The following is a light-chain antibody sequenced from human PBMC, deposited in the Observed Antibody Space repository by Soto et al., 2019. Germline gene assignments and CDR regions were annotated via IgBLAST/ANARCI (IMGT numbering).Light chain of an antibody. CDR3: QHYNSSPYT. J-gene: IGKJ2*01. CDR1: QSISSW. CDR2: KAS. Sequence: DIQMTQSPSTLSASVGDRVIITCRASQSISSWLAWYQQKPGKPPRLLIYKASTLESGVPSRFSGSGSGTEFTLTISSLQPDDFATYYCQHYNSSPYTFGQGTKL. V-gene: IGKV1-5*03.